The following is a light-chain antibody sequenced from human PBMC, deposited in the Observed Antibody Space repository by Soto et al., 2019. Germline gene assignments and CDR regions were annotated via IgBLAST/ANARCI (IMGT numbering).Light chain of an antibody. CDR1: QTISTY. V-gene: IGKV1-39*01. CDR2: AAS. CDR3: QQSYSIPPQYT. Sequence: DIQMTQSPSFLSASVGDRVTISCRASQTISTYLNWYQHKPGKAPKLLIYAASSLQTGVPSRFSGSGSGTDFSLTISSLQPEDYAIYYCQQSYSIPPQYTFAQGTKLEI. J-gene: IGKJ2*01.